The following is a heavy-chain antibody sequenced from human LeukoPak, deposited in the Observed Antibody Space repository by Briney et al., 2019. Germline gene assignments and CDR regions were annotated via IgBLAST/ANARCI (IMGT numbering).Heavy chain of an antibody. D-gene: IGHD1/OR15-1a*01. Sequence: GGSLRLSCAASGFTFSSYSMNWVRQAPGKGLEWVSSISSSSSYIYYADSVKGRFTISRDNAKNSLYLQMNSLRAEDTAVYYCARVHNWNKAIDYWGQGTLVTVS. J-gene: IGHJ4*02. CDR3: ARVHNWNKAIDY. V-gene: IGHV3-21*01. CDR2: ISSSSSYI. CDR1: GFTFSSYS.